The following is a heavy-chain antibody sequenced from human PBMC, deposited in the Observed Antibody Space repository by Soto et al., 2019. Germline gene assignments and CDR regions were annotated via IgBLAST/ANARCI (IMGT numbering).Heavy chain of an antibody. CDR1: GSTFSSYA. V-gene: IGHV3-23*01. D-gene: IGHD4-17*01. J-gene: IGHJ4*02. Sequence: HPGGSLRLSCAASGSTFSSYAMSWVRQAPGKGLEWVSAISGSGGSTYYADSVKGRFTISRDNSKNTLYLQMNSLRAEDTAVYCCAKDPYGDYGRYFDYWGQGTLVTVSS. CDR2: ISGSGGST. CDR3: AKDPYGDYGRYFDY.